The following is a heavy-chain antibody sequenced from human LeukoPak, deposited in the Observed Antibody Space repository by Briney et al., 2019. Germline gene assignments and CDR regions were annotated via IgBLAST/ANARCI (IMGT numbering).Heavy chain of an antibody. Sequence: VASVKVSCKASGYTFTSYDINWVRQATGQGLEWMGWMNPNSGNTGYAQKFQGRATITADESTSTAYMELSSLRSEDTAVYYCAGGTEGQLARGPHYYFYYYMDVWGKGTTVTVSS. J-gene: IGHJ6*03. CDR2: MNPNSGNT. V-gene: IGHV1-8*03. CDR3: AGGTEGQLARGPHYYFYYYMDV. CDR1: GYTFTSYD. D-gene: IGHD6-6*01.